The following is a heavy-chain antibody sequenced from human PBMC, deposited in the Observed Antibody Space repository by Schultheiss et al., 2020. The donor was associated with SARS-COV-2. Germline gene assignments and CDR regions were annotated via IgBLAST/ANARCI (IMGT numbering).Heavy chain of an antibody. J-gene: IGHJ6*02. CDR2: MNPNSGNT. D-gene: IGHD5-18*01. CDR3: ARIKCVQPGRCYYGMDV. Sequence: ASVKVSCKASGYTFTSYDINWVRQATGQGLEWMGWMNPNSGNTGYAQKFQGRVTMTRDTSISTASMELSRLRSEDTAVYYCARIKCVQPGRCYYGMDVWGQGTTVTVSS. CDR1: GYTFTSYD. V-gene: IGHV1-8*02.